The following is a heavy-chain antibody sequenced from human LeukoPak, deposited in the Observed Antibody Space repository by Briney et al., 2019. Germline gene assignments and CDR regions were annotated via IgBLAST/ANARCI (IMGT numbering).Heavy chain of an antibody. CDR1: GFTFSSYS. CDR2: ISSSSSYI. CDR3: AADPLGYGGNSGCPTCDY. D-gene: IGHD4-23*01. Sequence: GSLRLSCAASGFTFSSYSMNWVRQAPGKGLEWVSSISSSSSYIYYADSVKGRFTISRDNAKNSLYLQMNSLRAEDTAVYYCAADPLGYGGNSGCPTCDYWGQGTLVTVSS. V-gene: IGHV3-21*01. J-gene: IGHJ4*02.